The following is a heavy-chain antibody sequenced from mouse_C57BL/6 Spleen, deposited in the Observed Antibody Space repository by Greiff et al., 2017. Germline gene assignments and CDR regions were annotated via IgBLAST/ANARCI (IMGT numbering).Heavy chain of an antibody. D-gene: IGHD6-1*01. CDR1: GYTFTSYW. J-gene: IGHJ4*01. V-gene: IGHV1-50*01. CDR2: IDPSDSYT. Sequence: QVQLQQPGAELVKPGASVKLSCKASGYTFTSYWMQWVKQRPGQGLEWIGEIDPSDSYTNYNQKFKGKATLTVDTSSSTAYMQLSSLTSEDSAVYYCAKSHPDYAMDYWGQGTSVTVSS. CDR3: AKSHPDYAMDY.